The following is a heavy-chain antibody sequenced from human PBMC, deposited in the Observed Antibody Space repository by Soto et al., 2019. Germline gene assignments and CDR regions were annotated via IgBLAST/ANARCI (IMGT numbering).Heavy chain of an antibody. V-gene: IGHV4-59*08. Sequence: PSETLSLTCTVSGGSISSYYWSWIRQPPGKGLEWIGYIYYRGSTNYNPSLKSRVTISVDTSKNQFSLKLSSVTAADTAVYYCARLPTYYYDSSGENFDDWGPGTRVSVSS. CDR1: GGSISSYY. D-gene: IGHD3-22*01. CDR2: IYYRGST. CDR3: ARLPTYYYDSSGENFDD. J-gene: IGHJ4*02.